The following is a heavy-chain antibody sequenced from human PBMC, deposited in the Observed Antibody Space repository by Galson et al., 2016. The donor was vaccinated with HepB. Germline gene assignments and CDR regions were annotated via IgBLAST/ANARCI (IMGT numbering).Heavy chain of an antibody. CDR1: GDSVSSNSAA. J-gene: IGHJ4*02. CDR3: AREGYYFDTSGYYYWDKIDY. D-gene: IGHD3-22*01. CDR2: TYYRSKWYN. Sequence: CAISGDSVSSNSAAWNWIRQSPSRGLEWLGRTYYRSKWYNDYAVSIKSRITIIPDTSKNQFSLQLSSVTPEDTSVYYCAREGYYFDTSGYYYWDKIDYWGQGTLVTVSS. V-gene: IGHV6-1*01.